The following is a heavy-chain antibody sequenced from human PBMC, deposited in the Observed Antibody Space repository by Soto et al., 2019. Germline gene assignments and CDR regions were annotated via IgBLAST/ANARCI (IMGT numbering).Heavy chain of an antibody. J-gene: IGHJ4*02. Sequence: EVHLVESGGGLVQPGGSLRLSCAASGFTFSNSWMHWVRQAPGKGLVWVSRINSDGSSTEYADSVKGRFTISRDNAKNTLYLHINSLRVGDTAVYYCARGQVGNYPFDSWGQGTLVTVSS. D-gene: IGHD4-4*01. CDR1: GFTFSNSW. V-gene: IGHV3-74*03. CDR2: INSDGSST. CDR3: ARGQVGNYPFDS.